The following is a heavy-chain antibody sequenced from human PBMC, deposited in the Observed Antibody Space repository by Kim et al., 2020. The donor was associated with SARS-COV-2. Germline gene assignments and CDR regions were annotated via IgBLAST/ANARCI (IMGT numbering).Heavy chain of an antibody. CDR3: ARDRSPDSSSLLF. CDR1: GYTFSNYA. CDR2: INTDTGSP. J-gene: IGHJ4*02. Sequence: ASVKVSCKASGYTFSNYALNWVRQAPGQGPEWMGRINTDTGSPTYAQGLTGRFVLSLDTSVSTTYLQLNSLKADDTAVYFCARDRSPDSSSLLFWGQGT. V-gene: IGHV7-4-1*02. D-gene: IGHD6-13*01.